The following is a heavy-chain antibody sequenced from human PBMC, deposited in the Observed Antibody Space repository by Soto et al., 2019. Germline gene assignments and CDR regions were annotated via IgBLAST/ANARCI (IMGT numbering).Heavy chain of an antibody. V-gene: IGHV1-69*13. CDR1: GGTFSSHS. CDR2: IIPIFGPA. Sequence: SVKVSCKSSGGTFSSHSINWVRQAPGQGLEWMGGIIPIFGPANFAKKFQGRVTITADESTTTAYMELSSLTSEDTAVYYCATGSFTSTGGRIGYHYDSMDVWGQGTTVTVSS. D-gene: IGHD3-22*01. J-gene: IGHJ6*02. CDR3: ATGSFTSTGGRIGYHYDSMDV.